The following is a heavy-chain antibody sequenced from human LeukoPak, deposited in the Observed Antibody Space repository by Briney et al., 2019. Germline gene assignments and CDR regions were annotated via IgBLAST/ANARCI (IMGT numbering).Heavy chain of an antibody. CDR1: GFTFNAYN. D-gene: IGHD3-9*01. V-gene: IGHV1-2*02. CDR2: INPKSGGA. J-gene: IGHJ4*02. CDR3: AREYILTAYYGDY. Sequence: GASVEVSCKASGFTFNAYNIHWVRQAPGQGLEWMGWINPKSGGANYAQKFQGRVTMTWDTSISTAYMELSRLRSDDTAVYYCAREYILTAYYGDYWGQGTLVTVSS.